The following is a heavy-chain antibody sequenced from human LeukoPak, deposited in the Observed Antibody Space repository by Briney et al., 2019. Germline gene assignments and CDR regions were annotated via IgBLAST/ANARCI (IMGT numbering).Heavy chain of an antibody. CDR1: GFSFSSYS. D-gene: IGHD3-22*01. CDR3: ARGRQHYYDSSGHPSR. J-gene: IGHJ4*02. V-gene: IGHV3-21*01. CDR2: ISSSSSYI. Sequence: GGSLRLSCAASGFSFSSYSMNWVRQAPGKGLDWVSSISSSSSYIYYADSVKGRFTISRDNAKNSLYLQMNSLRAEDTAVYYCARGRQHYYDSSGHPSRWGQGTLVTVSS.